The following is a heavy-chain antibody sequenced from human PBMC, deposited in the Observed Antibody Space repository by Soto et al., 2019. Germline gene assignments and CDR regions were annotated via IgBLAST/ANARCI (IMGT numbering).Heavy chain of an antibody. V-gene: IGHV2-70*01. CDR2: IDWDDDK. Sequence: VSGPTLVNPTQTLTLTCTFSGFSLSTSGMCVSWIRQPPGKALEWLALIDWDDDKYYITSLKTRLTISKDTSKNQVVLIMTNMDPGDTATYYCARVRHFDWPLVYYYYGMDVWGHGTTVTVSS. J-gene: IGHJ6*02. CDR3: ARVRHFDWPLVYYYYGMDV. CDR1: GFSLSTSGMC. D-gene: IGHD3-9*01.